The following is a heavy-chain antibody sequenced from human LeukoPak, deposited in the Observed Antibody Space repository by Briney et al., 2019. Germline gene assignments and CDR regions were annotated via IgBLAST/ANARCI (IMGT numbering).Heavy chain of an antibody. Sequence: GGSLRLSCAASGFTVSNNYMAWVRQAPGKGLEWVSVIYGGGGTYYGDSARGRFTISRDNSQNTLYLQMNSLRAGDTAVYYCAKVKESAYCSSTTCYADYWGQGTLVTVSS. D-gene: IGHD2-2*01. V-gene: IGHV3-53*01. J-gene: IGHJ4*02. CDR2: IYGGGGT. CDR1: GFTVSNNY. CDR3: AKVKESAYCSSTTCYADY.